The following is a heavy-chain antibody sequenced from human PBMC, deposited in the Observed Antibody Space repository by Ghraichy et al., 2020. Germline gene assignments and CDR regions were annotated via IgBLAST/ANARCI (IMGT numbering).Heavy chain of an antibody. V-gene: IGHV3-23*01. CDR2: ISGSGDNT. J-gene: IGHJ4*02. Sequence: GGSLRLSCFISGFTFTRYAMSWVRQAPGKGLEWVSAISGSGDNTNYADSVKGRFTISRDNSKNTLFLQMNSLRVEDTATYYCAKKKDSSGYYNDWGQGTLVIVSS. D-gene: IGHD3-22*01. CDR3: AKKKDSSGYYND. CDR1: GFTFTRYA.